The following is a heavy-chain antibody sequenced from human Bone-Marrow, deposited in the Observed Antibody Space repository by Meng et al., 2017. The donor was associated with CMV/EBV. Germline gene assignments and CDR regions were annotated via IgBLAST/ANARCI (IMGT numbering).Heavy chain of an antibody. CDR1: GFTFTSSA. V-gene: IGHV1-58*01. CDR3: ARDVGEWELPTTVWFDP. J-gene: IGHJ5*02. CDR2: IVVGSGNT. Sequence: SVKVSCKASGFTFTSSAVQWVRQARGQRLEWIGWIVVGSGNTNYAQKFQERVTITRDMSTSTAYMELRSLRSDDTAVYYCARDVGEWELPTTVWFDPWGQGTLVTVSS. D-gene: IGHD1-26*01.